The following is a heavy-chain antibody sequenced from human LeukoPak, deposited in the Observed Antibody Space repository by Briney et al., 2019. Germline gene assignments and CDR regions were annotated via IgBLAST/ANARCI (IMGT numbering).Heavy chain of an antibody. CDR3: AKGAYDSIEMGYFDS. V-gene: IGHV3-23*01. CDR2: IIGSSGDT. Sequence: LTGGSLRLSCTASGITFSNCAMIWVRQAPGKGLEGVSLIIGSSGDTFYADSVKGRFTISRDNSKNRLYLQMNSLRAEDTALYYCAKGAYDSIEMGYFDSWGQGTLVTVSS. D-gene: IGHD5-12*01. CDR1: GITFSNCA. J-gene: IGHJ4*02.